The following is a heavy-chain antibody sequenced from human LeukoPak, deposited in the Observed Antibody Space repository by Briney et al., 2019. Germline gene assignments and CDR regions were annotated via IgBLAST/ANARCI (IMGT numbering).Heavy chain of an antibody. CDR3: ARGGASSIPFDC. D-gene: IGHD2-21*01. CDR1: GFSFSSHW. Sequence: PGGSLRLSCAASGFSFSSHWMSWVRQSPGRGLEWVANIKEDGSDQRYVDSVKGRFPISRDNAKNSLYLQMNSLRAEDTALYYCARGGASSIPFDCWGQGTLVTVSS. CDR2: IKEDGSDQ. J-gene: IGHJ4*02. V-gene: IGHV3-7*01.